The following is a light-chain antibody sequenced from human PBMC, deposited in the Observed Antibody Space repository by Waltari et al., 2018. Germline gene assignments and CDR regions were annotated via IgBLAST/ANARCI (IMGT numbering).Light chain of an antibody. V-gene: IGLV1-44*01. CDR1: SSNIGSNT. J-gene: IGLJ2*01. CDR2: NDK. Sequence: QSVLTQPPSASGTPGQRVSIFCSGSSSNIGSNTVNWYQQLPGTAPKLLISNDKRRPSGVPDRFAGSKSGTSASLAISGLQSEDEADYYCAAWDGSLSAMVFGGGTELTVL. CDR3: AAWDGSLSAMV.